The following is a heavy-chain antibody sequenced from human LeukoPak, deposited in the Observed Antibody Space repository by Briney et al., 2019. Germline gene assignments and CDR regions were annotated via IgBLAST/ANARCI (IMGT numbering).Heavy chain of an antibody. D-gene: IGHD6-13*01. CDR1: GYTFTSYD. CDR3: ARGRYSSSWYMYGGYYYYYGMDV. Sequence: GASVKVSCKASGYTFTSYDINWVRQATGQGLEWMGWMNPNSGNTGYAQKFQGRVTMTRNTSISTAYMELSSLRSEDTAVYYCARGRYSSSWYMYGGYYYYYGMDVWGQGTTVTVSS. J-gene: IGHJ6*02. V-gene: IGHV1-8*01. CDR2: MNPNSGNT.